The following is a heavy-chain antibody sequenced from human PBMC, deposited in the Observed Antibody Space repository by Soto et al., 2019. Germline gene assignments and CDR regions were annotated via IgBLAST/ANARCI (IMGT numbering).Heavy chain of an antibody. CDR1: GFTFSSYG. V-gene: IGHV3-33*01. D-gene: IGHD3-10*01. J-gene: IGHJ4*02. CDR3: ARDLGAVRGVLSDY. Sequence: GGSLRLSCAASGFTFSSYGMHWVRQAPGKGLEWVAVIWYDGSNKYYADSVKGRFTISRDNSKNTLYLQMNSLRAEDTAVYYCARDLGAVRGVLSDYWGQGTLVTVSS. CDR2: IWYDGSNK.